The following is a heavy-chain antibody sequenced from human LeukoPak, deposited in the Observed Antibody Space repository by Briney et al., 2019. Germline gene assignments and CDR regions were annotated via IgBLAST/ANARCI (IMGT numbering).Heavy chain of an antibody. Sequence: TASETLSLTCTVSGGSISSYYWSWIRQPPGKGLEWIGYIYYSGSTNYNPSLKSRVTISVDTSKNQFSLKLSSVTAADTAVYYCARRSSSSYDYWGQGTLVTVSS. D-gene: IGHD6-13*01. CDR3: ARRSSSSYDY. CDR2: IYYSGST. V-gene: IGHV4-59*01. CDR1: GGSISSYY. J-gene: IGHJ4*02.